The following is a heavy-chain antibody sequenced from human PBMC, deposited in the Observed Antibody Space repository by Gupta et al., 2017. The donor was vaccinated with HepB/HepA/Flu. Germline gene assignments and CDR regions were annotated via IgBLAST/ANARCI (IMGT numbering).Heavy chain of an antibody. CDR2: ITAHNGYT. Sequence: VQLVQSGAEVKRPGASVKVSCKAFGYTFTSYGVSWVRQDPGQGLEWMGWITAHNGYTNSAQKFQGRVTMTADTSTSTVYMELRSLRSDDTAVYYCARDGTSSWGLDSWGQGTLVTVSS. V-gene: IGHV1-18*01. CDR3: ARDGTSSWGLDS. D-gene: IGHD7-27*01. J-gene: IGHJ4*02. CDR1: GYTFTSYG.